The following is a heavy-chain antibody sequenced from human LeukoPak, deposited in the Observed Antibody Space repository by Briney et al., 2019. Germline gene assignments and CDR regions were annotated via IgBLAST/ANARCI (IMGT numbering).Heavy chain of an antibody. V-gene: IGHV3-30*02. CDR2: LGSDENNK. Sequence: GGSLRLSCAASGFIFSNYGMHWVRQAPGKGLEWVSFLGSDENNKNYADSVKGRFTISRDNAKNSLYLQMNSLRAEDTAVYYCARDLLDYGDYVDYWGQGTLVTVSS. CDR3: ARDLLDYGDYVDY. D-gene: IGHD4-17*01. CDR1: GFIFSNYG. J-gene: IGHJ4*02.